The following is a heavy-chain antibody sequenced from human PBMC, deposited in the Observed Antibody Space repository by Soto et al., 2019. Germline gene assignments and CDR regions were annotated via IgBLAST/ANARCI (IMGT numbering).Heavy chain of an antibody. V-gene: IGHV4-34*01. CDR2: INHSGST. D-gene: IGHD3-3*01. J-gene: IGHJ6*02. CDR1: GGSFSGYY. CDR3: ARGGFLEWLLIDYYYYGMDV. Sequence: PSETLSLTCAVYGGSFSGYYWSWIRQPPGKGLEWIGEINHSGSTNYNPSLKSRVTISVDTSKNQFSLKLSSVTAADTAVYYSARGGFLEWLLIDYYYYGMDVWGQGTTVTVSS.